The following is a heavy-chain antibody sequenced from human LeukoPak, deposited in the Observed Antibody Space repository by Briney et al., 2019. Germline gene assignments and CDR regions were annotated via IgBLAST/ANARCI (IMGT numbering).Heavy chain of an antibody. D-gene: IGHD3-9*01. V-gene: IGHV4-59*01. Sequence: PSETLSLTCTVSGGSISSYYWSWIRQPPGKGLEWIGHIYYSGSTNYNPSLKSRVTISVDTSKNQFSLKLSSVTAADTAVYYCARGDDILTGYLTDYYFDYWGQGTLVTVSS. CDR1: GGSISSYY. CDR3: ARGDDILTGYLTDYYFDY. J-gene: IGHJ4*02. CDR2: IYYSGST.